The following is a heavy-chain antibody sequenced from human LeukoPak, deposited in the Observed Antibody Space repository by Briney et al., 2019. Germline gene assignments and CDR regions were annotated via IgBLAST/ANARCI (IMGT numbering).Heavy chain of an antibody. CDR3: ARGRDLAVTGTNFDY. CDR1: GYTFTGYY. Sequence: GASVKVSCKASGYTFTGYYLHWVRQAPGQGLEWMGIINPSSSSTTYAQNFQGRVTMTRDMSTSTVYMQLSSLRSEDTAMYYCARGRDLAVTGTNFDYWGQGTLVTVSS. V-gene: IGHV1-46*01. D-gene: IGHD6-19*01. CDR2: INPSSSST. J-gene: IGHJ4*02.